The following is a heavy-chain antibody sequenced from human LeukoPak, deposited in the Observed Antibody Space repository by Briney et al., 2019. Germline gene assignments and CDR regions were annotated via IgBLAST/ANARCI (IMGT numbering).Heavy chain of an antibody. Sequence: PGGSLRLSCAASGFTFSDYYMSWIRQAPGKGLEWVSHISSPGTTTLYADSVKGRFTISRDNAKNSLHLQMNTLRADDTAVYYCATGKVGPYYYMDVWGKGTTVTVSS. V-gene: IGHV3-11*04. CDR3: ATGKVGPYYYMDV. D-gene: IGHD1-26*01. J-gene: IGHJ6*03. CDR2: ISSPGTTT. CDR1: GFTFSDYY.